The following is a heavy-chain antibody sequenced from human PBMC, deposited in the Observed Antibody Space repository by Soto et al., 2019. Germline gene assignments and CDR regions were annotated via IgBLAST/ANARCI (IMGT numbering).Heavy chain of an antibody. CDR2: IYYSGST. CDR1: GGSISSGDYY. Sequence: QVQLQESGPGLVKPSQTLSLTCTVSGGSISSGDYYWSWIRQPPGKGLEWIGYIYYSGSTYYNPSLKTRVILSVGTSRPVFSLDLRSVTGAGTAVYYGAGVPVAGNIIVYWVKGSPLTV. J-gene: IGHJ4*02. CDR3: AGVPVAGNIIVY. D-gene: IGHD6-19*01. V-gene: IGHV4-30-4*01.